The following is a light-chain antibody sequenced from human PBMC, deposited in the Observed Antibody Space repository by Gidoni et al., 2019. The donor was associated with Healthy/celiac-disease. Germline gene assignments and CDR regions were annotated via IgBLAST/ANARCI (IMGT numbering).Light chain of an antibody. V-gene: IGKV3-20*01. Sequence: ELVLTHSPGTLSLSPGERATLSCRASQTISNSALAWYHQKPGQAPRLLIYGASSRATGIPDRFRGSGSGTDFTLTISRLEPEDFAVYYCQQFDSVPRTFGQGTKLEIK. J-gene: IGKJ2*01. CDR2: GAS. CDR1: QTISNSA. CDR3: QQFDSVPRT.